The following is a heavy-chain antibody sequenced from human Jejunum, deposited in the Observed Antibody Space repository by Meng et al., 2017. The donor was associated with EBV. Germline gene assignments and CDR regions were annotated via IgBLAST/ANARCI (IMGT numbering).Heavy chain of an antibody. J-gene: IGHJ4*02. CDR3: ATDTPSERAGRFHY. Sequence: QRALWEACQGLVKPSESPSSHRTVFGGSSGSSTDCWGCISQQPGKRLEWIGGICYSERTYYNQSPNSRGTISEDTSTKQFSLKLSSATAAATAVDYCATDTPSERAGRFHYWGQGTLVTVSS. CDR2: ICYSERT. CDR1: GGSSGSSTDC. D-gene: IGHD6-19*01. V-gene: IGHV4-39*07.